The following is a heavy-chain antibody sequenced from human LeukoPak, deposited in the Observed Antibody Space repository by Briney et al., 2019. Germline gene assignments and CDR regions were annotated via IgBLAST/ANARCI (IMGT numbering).Heavy chain of an antibody. CDR3: ARDGYYDSSGYYFSGFDP. V-gene: IGHV4-59*01. CDR1: GGSISSYF. D-gene: IGHD3-22*01. CDR2: IYYSGST. Sequence: SETLSLTCTVSGGSISSYFWTWIRQPPGKGLEWIGYIYYSGSTNYNPSLKSRVTISVDTPKNQFSLKLSSVTAADTAVYYCARDGYYDSSGYYFSGFDPWGQGTLVTVSS. J-gene: IGHJ5*02.